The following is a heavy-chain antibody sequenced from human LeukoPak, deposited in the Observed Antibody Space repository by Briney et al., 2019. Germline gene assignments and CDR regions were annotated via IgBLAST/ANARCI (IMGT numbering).Heavy chain of an antibody. CDR3: ARDSSDILTGYYHF. CDR1: GYSFNDYY. J-gene: IGHJ4*02. V-gene: IGHV1-2*02. D-gene: IGHD3-9*01. Sequence: GASVRVSRKTSGYSFNDYYLHWVRQAPGQGLEWMGWINPNSGRTNHAPKFQGRVTLTTDTSITTAYMELSSLISGDTALYYCARDSSDILTGYYHFWGQGTLVTVSS. CDR2: INPNSGRT.